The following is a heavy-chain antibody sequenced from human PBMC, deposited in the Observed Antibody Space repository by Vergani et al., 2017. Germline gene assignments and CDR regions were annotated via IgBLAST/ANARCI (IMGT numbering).Heavy chain of an antibody. D-gene: IGHD3-3*01. CDR3: ARERFLETLYYYYMDV. CDR2: IYTSGST. J-gene: IGHJ6*03. CDR1: GGSISSGSYY. Sequence: QVQLQESGPGLVKPSQTLSLPCTVSGGSISSGSYYWSWIRQPAGKGLEWIGRIYTSGSTNYNPSLKSRITISVDTSKNQFSLKLSSVTAADTAVYYWARERFLETLYYYYMDVWGKGTTVTVSS. V-gene: IGHV4-61*02.